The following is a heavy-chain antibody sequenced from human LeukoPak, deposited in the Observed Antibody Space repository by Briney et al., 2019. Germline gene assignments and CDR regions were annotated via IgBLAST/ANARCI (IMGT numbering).Heavy chain of an antibody. CDR1: GGSFSGYY. CDR2: INHSGST. V-gene: IGHV4-34*01. Sequence: SETLSLTCAVYGGSFSGYYWSWIRQPPGKGLEWIGEINHSGSTNYNPSLKSRVTVSVDTSKNQFSLKLSSVTAADTAVYYCASRDMGSSWYEYGMYVWGQGTTVTVSS. CDR3: ASRDMGSSWYEYGMYV. D-gene: IGHD6-13*01. J-gene: IGHJ6*02.